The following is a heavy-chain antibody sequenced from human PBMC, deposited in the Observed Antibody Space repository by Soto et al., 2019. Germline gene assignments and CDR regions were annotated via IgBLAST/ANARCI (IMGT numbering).Heavy chain of an antibody. Sequence: SETLSLTCTVSGGSISSSSYYWGWIRQPPGKGLEWIGSIYYSGSTYYNPSLKSRVTISVDTSKNQFSLKLSSVTAADTAVYYCARATVTTNMGYYYYMDVWGKGTTVTAP. CDR1: GGSISSSSYY. CDR3: ARATVTTNMGYYYYMDV. CDR2: IYYSGST. D-gene: IGHD4-4*01. J-gene: IGHJ6*03. V-gene: IGHV4-39*01.